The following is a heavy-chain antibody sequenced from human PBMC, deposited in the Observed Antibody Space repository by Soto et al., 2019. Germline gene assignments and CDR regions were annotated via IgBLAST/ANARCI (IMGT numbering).Heavy chain of an antibody. J-gene: IGHJ4*02. V-gene: IGHV4-30-2*01. D-gene: IGHD2-15*01. CDR1: GGSISSGGYS. CDR3: ARVDCSGGSCYPAY. CDR2: IYHSGST. Sequence: QLQLQESGSGLVKPSQTLSLTCAVSGGSISSGGYSWSWIRQPPGKGLEWIGYIYHSGSTYYNPSLKSRVTXXVXRXXNQFSLKLSSVTAADTAVYYCARVDCSGGSCYPAYWGQGTLVTVSS.